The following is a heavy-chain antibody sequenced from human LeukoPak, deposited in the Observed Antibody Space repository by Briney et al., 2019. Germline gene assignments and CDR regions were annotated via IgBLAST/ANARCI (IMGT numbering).Heavy chain of an antibody. Sequence: GGSLRLSCAASGLTFRDYTMRWFRQAPGKGLEWVSGITSGFTPHYADSVKGRFTISRENSKNTFHLQLNSLRAEDTAVYYCAKDYSDSRVADVFFEYWGQGTLVTVSS. CDR3: AKDYSDSRVADVFFEY. D-gene: IGHD2-15*01. CDR1: GLTFRDYT. J-gene: IGHJ4*02. V-gene: IGHV3-23*01. CDR2: ITSGFTP.